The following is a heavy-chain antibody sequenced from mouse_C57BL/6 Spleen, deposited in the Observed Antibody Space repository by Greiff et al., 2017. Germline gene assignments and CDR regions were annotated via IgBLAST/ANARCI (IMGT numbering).Heavy chain of an antibody. Sequence: QVQLQQSGAELVRPGTSVKMSCKASGYTFTNYWIGWAKQRPGHGLEWIGDIYPGGGYTNYNAQFKGQATLTADKSSSTAYMKFSSLTSEDTAIYYSARGNYYGSSDGYWGQGTTLTVSS. V-gene: IGHV1-63*01. CDR2: IYPGGGYT. CDR1: GYTFTNYW. D-gene: IGHD1-1*01. J-gene: IGHJ2*01. CDR3: ARGNYYGSSDGY.